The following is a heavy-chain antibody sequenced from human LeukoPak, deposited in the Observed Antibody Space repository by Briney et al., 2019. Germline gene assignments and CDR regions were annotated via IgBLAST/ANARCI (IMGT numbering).Heavy chain of an antibody. J-gene: IGHJ6*02. CDR1: GGSISSYY. V-gene: IGHV4-59*01. CDR2: IYYSGST. CDR3: ARALDTAMVRGRYYYYGMDV. Sequence: KPSETLSLTCTASGGSISSYYWSWIRQPPGKGLEWIGYIYYSGSTNYNPSLKSRVTISVDTSKNQFSLKLSSVTAADTAVYYCARALDTAMVRGRYYYYGMDVWGQGTTVTVSS. D-gene: IGHD5-18*01.